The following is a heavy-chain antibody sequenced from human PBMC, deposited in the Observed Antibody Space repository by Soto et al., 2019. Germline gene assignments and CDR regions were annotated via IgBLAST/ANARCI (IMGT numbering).Heavy chain of an antibody. Sequence: PSETLSLTCAVSGGSLSGYYWSWIRQPPGKGLERIGEINHSGTTNFNPSLKSRVTISFDTSKNQFSLKLSSVTAADTAVYYCARGRSHYGAGSLDWFDPWGQGTLVTVSS. J-gene: IGHJ5*02. CDR2: INHSGTT. V-gene: IGHV4-34*01. CDR3: ARGRSHYGAGSLDWFDP. D-gene: IGHD3-10*01. CDR1: GGSLSGYY.